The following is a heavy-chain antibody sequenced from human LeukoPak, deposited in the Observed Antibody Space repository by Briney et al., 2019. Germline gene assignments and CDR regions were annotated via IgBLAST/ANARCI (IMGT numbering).Heavy chain of an antibody. CDR2: FNPDSVAT. CDR3: STNVAGSSLDY. Sequence: ASVKVSCKASGYTVTDYYMPWVRQAPGKGLEWMGWFNPDSVATKYAQNFQGRVTMTRDTSIDTVYMELRALTSDDTAIYYCSTNVAGSSLDYWGQGTLVTVSS. D-gene: IGHD6-19*01. V-gene: IGHV1-2*02. J-gene: IGHJ4*02. CDR1: GYTVTDYY.